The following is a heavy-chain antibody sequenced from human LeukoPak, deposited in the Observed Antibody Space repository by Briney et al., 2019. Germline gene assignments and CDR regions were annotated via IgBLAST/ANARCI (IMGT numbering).Heavy chain of an antibody. CDR2: ISSSSSTI. V-gene: IGHV3-48*01. J-gene: IGHJ3*02. D-gene: IGHD3-3*01. Sequence: GGSLRLACAASGFTFSSYSMNWVRQAPGKGLEWVSYISSSSSTIYYADSVKGRFTISRDNAKNSLYLQMNSLRAEDTAVYYCARDPLPEYDFWSGYWVNDAFDIWGQGTMVTVSS. CDR3: ARDPLPEYDFWSGYWVNDAFDI. CDR1: GFTFSSYS.